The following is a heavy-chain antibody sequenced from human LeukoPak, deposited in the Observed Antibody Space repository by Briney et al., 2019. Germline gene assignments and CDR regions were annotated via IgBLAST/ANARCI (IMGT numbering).Heavy chain of an antibody. CDR3: ARENYYGVNKWFDP. CDR1: GGSISSYY. V-gene: IGHV4-59*01. D-gene: IGHD1-26*01. Sequence: ASETLSLTCTVSGGSISSYYWSWIRQPPGKGLEWIGYIHYSGSTNYNPSLKSRVTISVDTSKNQFSLKLSSVTAADTAVYYCARENYYGVNKWFDPWGQGTLVTVSS. J-gene: IGHJ5*02. CDR2: IHYSGST.